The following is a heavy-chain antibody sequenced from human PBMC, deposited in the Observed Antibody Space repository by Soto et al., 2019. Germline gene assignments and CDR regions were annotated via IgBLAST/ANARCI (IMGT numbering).Heavy chain of an antibody. D-gene: IGHD3-22*01. V-gene: IGHV1-69*13. CDR1: GGTFSSYA. CDR3: ARDRKGGYYLSEWVDP. Sequence: ASVKVSCKASGGTFSSYAISWVRQAPGQGLEWMGGIIPIFGTANYAQKFQGRVTITADESTSTAYMELSSLRSEDTAVYYCARDRKGGYYLSEWVDPWGQGTLVTVSS. J-gene: IGHJ5*02. CDR2: IIPIFGTA.